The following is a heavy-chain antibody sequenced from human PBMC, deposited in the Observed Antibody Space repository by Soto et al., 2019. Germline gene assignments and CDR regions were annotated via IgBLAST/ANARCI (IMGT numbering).Heavy chain of an antibody. CDR2: IWYDGSNN. CDR1: GFTFTSYG. V-gene: IGHV3-33*01. D-gene: IGHD6-19*01. CDR3: ARGFAVALGYFDP. Sequence: QVQLVESGGGVVQPGRSLRLSCAASGFTFTSYGMHWVRQAPGKGLEWVAFIWYDGSNNFYSDSVKGRVTISRDNSKNTLYLQMDSLRADDTAVYYCARGFAVALGYFDPWVQGTLVTVSS. J-gene: IGHJ5*02.